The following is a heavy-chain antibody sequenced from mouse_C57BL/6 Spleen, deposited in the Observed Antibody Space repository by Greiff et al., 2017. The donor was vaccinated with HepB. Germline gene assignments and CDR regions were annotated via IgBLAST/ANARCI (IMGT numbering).Heavy chain of an antibody. D-gene: IGHD1-1*01. CDR3: ATPYYYGSSYEGY. CDR2: IYPRSGNT. CDR1: GYTFTSYG. V-gene: IGHV1-81*01. Sequence: VKLVESGAELARPGASVKLSCKASGYTFTSYGISWVKQRTGQGLEWIGEIYPRSGNTYYNEKFKGKATLTADKSSSTAYMELRSLTSEDSAVYFCATPYYYGSSYEGYWGQGTTLTVSS. J-gene: IGHJ2*01.